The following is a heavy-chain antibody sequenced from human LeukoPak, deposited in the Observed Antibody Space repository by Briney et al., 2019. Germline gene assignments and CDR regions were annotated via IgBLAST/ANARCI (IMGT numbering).Heavy chain of an antibody. CDR2: IQYDGRN. CDR1: GFTFSSHG. D-gene: IGHD4-17*01. J-gene: IGHJ4*02. Sequence: GGSLRLSCAASGFTFSSHGMHWVRQAPGKGLEWVAFIQYDGRNNYADSVKGRFTISRDNSKNTLYLQMTSLRAEDTAVYYCAKDLPDYGDYIEGYWGQGTLVTVSS. CDR3: AKDLPDYGDYIEGY. V-gene: IGHV3-30*02.